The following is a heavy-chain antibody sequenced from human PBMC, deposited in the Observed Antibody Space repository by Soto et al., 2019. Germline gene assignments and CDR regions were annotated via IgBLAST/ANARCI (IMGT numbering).Heavy chain of an antibody. CDR3: ARDLGSGSGSYRGVNWFDP. CDR1: GYTFTSYY. V-gene: IGHV1-46*03. D-gene: IGHD3-10*01. CDR2: INPSGGST. J-gene: IGHJ5*02. Sequence: ASVKVSCKASGYTFTSYYMHWVRQAPGQGLEWMGIINPSGGSTSYAQKFQGRVTMTRDTSTSTVYMELSSLRSEDTAVYYCARDLGSGSGSYRGVNWFDPWGQGTLVTVSS.